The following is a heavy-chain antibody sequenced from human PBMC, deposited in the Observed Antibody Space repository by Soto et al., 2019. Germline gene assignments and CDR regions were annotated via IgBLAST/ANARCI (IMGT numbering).Heavy chain of an antibody. Sequence: SETLSLTCTVSGGSISSYYWSWSRQPAAKGLEWIGRIYTSGSTNYNPSLKSRVTMSVDTSKNQFSLKLSSVTAADTAVYYCARFREGYNAFDYWGQGTLVTVSS. J-gene: IGHJ4*02. CDR3: ARFREGYNAFDY. D-gene: IGHD5-12*01. CDR2: IYTSGST. V-gene: IGHV4-4*07. CDR1: GGSISSYY.